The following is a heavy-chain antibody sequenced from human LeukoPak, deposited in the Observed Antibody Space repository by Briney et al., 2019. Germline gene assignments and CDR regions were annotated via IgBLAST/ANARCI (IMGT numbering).Heavy chain of an antibody. CDR1: GGTFSSYA. Sequence: SVKVSCKASGGTFSSYAISWVRQAPGQGLEWMGGIIPIFGTANYAQRFQGRVTITADESTSTAYMELSSLRSEDTAVYYCHNSGSYPRYYYYGMDVWGQGTTVTVSS. J-gene: IGHJ6*02. CDR2: IIPIFGTA. CDR3: HNSGSYPRYYYYGMDV. V-gene: IGHV1-69*01. D-gene: IGHD1-26*01.